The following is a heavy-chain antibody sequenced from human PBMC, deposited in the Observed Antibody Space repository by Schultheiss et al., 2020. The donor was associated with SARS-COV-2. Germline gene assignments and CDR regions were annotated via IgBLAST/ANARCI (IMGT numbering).Heavy chain of an antibody. CDR1: GGSVSSGSYY. D-gene: IGHD5-12*01. J-gene: IGHJ4*02. CDR3: ARARLKKFDY. V-gene: IGHV4-30-4*08. CDR2: IYYSGST. Sequence: LRLSCTVSGGSVSSGSYYWSWIRQPPGKGLEWIGYIYYSGSTYYNPSLKSRVTISVDTSKNQFSLKLSSVTAADTAVYYCARARLKKFDYWGQGTLVTVSS.